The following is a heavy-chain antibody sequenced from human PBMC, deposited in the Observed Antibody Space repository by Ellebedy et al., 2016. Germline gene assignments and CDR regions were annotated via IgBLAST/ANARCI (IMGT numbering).Heavy chain of an antibody. CDR1: GFTLNNYA. CDR3: AGDSRGITAAGTSLHY. V-gene: IGHV3-53*01. Sequence: GESLKISCAASGFTLNNYAMTWIRQAAGEGLEWVAIIYRSGSTFYPDSVKGRFTISRDNSKNTLYLQMNSLRVEDTAVYYCAGDSRGITAAGTSLHYWGQGTLVTVSS. CDR2: IYRSGST. D-gene: IGHD6-13*01. J-gene: IGHJ4*02.